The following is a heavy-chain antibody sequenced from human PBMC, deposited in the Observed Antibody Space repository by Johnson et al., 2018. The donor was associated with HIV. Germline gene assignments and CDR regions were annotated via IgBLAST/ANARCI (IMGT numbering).Heavy chain of an antibody. V-gene: IGHV3-7*05. CDR1: GFTFSSYA. Sequence: EVQLVESGGGLVQPGGSLRLSCAASGFTFSSYAMSWVRQAPGKGLEWVANIKQDGSEKYYVDSVKGRFTISRDNAKYSLYLQMNSLRVEETALYYCARVYVVSHSDFWSGYYNPFDIWGQGTMVTVSS. D-gene: IGHD3-3*01. J-gene: IGHJ3*02. CDR3: ARVYVVSHSDFWSGYYNPFDI. CDR2: IKQDGSEK.